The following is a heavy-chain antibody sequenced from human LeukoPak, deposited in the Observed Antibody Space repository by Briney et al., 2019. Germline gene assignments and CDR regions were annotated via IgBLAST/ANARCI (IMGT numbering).Heavy chain of an antibody. CDR1: GFTVSSSY. D-gene: IGHD6-19*01. V-gene: IGHV3-53*01. CDR3: ARVGAVAGTLDFDY. J-gene: IGHJ4*02. CDR2: IYSGGST. Sequence: PGGSLRLSCAASGFTVSSSYMSWVRQAPGEGLEWVSVIYSGGSTYYADSVKGRFTISRDNSKNTLYLQMNSLRAEDTAVYYCARVGAVAGTLDFDYWGQGTLVTVSS.